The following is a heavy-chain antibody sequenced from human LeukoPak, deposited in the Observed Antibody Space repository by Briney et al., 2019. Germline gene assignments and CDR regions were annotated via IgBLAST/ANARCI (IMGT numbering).Heavy chain of an antibody. Sequence: GGSLRLSCAASGFTFSDYYMSWIRQAPGKGLEWVSYISSSGTTIYYADSVKGRFTISRDNAKNSLYLQMNSLRAEDTAVYYCARRRDTGSLQHFDYWGQGTLVTVSS. V-gene: IGHV3-11*01. CDR1: GFTFSDYY. CDR3: ARRRDTGSLQHFDY. J-gene: IGHJ4*02. D-gene: IGHD1-26*01. CDR2: ISSSGTTI.